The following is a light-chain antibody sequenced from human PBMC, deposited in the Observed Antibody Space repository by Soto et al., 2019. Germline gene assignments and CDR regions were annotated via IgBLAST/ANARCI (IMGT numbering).Light chain of an antibody. CDR2: DVS. Sequence: QSALTQPASVSGSPGQSITISCTGSSGDIGDYKYVSWYKQHPGKAPKLMIYDVSNRPSGVSNRFSASKSGNTASLTISGLQAEDEADYYCSSYTSTNFVIFGGGTMLTVL. J-gene: IGLJ2*01. CDR1: SGDIGDYKY. CDR3: SSYTSTNFVI. V-gene: IGLV2-14*01.